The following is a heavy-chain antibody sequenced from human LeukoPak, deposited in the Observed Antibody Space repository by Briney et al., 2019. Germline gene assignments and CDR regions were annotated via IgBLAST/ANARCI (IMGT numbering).Heavy chain of an antibody. CDR1: GYTFTIYY. V-gene: IGHV1-46*01. D-gene: IGHD3-9*01. J-gene: IGHJ4*02. CDR2: INPSGGST. CDR3: ARDFDYDIAFSKSRIDY. Sequence: ASVKVSCKASGYTFTIYYMHWVRQAPGQGLEWMGIINPSGGSTSYAQKFQGRITMIRDTSTSTVFMELSSLRSEDTAVYYCARDFDYDIAFSKSRIDYWGQGTLVTVSS.